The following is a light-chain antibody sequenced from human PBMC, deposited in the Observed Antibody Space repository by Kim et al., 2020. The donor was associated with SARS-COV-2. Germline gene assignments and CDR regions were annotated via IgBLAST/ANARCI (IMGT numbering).Light chain of an antibody. CDR3: QQYNSYTPT. Sequence: ASVGDRVTITCRASQSMSSWLAWYQQKPGKAPKLLIYDASSFESGVPSRFNGSGSGTEFTLTISSLQPDDFATYYCQQYNSYTPTLGQGTKVDIK. CDR1: QSMSSW. CDR2: DAS. J-gene: IGKJ1*01. V-gene: IGKV1-5*01.